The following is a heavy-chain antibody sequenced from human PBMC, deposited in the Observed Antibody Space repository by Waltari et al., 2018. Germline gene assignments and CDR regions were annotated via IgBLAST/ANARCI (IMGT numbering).Heavy chain of an antibody. V-gene: IGHV4-61*02. D-gene: IGHD3-10*01. CDR3: ARDSNLVRGVADV. CDR1: GYSISSGSHY. J-gene: IGHJ4*02. Sequence: QVHLQESGPGVVTPSETLSLTCTVSGYSISSGSHYWSWIRQSAGKGLQWIGRIYTTGSRNDSPALKSRGTMSVDSSKNTFSLKLKSVTAADTAVYFCARDSNLVRGVADVWGRGTQVTVSS. CDR2: IYTTGSR.